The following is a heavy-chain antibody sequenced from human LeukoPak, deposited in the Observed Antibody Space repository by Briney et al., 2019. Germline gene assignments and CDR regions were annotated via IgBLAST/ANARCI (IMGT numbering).Heavy chain of an antibody. Sequence: SETLSLTCTVSGGSISSYYWSWIRQPPGKGLEWIGYIYYSGSTNYNPSLKSRVTISVDTSKNQFSLKLSSVTAADTAVYYCAREAYYYDSSGYFAYYFDYWGQGTLVTVPS. CDR1: GGSISSYY. CDR3: AREAYYYDSSGYFAYYFDY. D-gene: IGHD3-22*01. V-gene: IGHV4-59*01. J-gene: IGHJ4*02. CDR2: IYYSGST.